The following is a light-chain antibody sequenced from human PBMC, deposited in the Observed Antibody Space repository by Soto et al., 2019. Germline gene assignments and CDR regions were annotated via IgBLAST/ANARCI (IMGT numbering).Light chain of an antibody. CDR2: GVS. Sequence: DIVLTQSPCTLSFSPGERAILSGRARQSCRSTYLAWYQQIPGQAPSLLIYGVSSRASGNPDRFSGSVSGTDFILTISRLDPEDSAVYYCHQYERIPGFTVGGGTK. CDR1: QSCRSTY. J-gene: IGKJ4*01. V-gene: IGKV3-20*01. CDR3: HQYERIPGFT.